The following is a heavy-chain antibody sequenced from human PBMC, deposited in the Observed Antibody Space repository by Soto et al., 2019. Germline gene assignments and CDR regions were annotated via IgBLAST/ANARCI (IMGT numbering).Heavy chain of an antibody. CDR2: ITSDTNT. CDR3: ARSVEGHFDY. CDR1: GFPFSIYS. V-gene: IGHV3-48*02. Sequence: EVQLVESGGGLVQPGGSLRLTCVASGFPFSIYSMNWVRQAPGKGLEWSSYITSDTNTKYADSVKGRFTISRDNAKNLVYLQMNSLRDEDTAVYFCARSVEGHFDYWGQGTVVTLSS. J-gene: IGHJ4*02. D-gene: IGHD6-19*01.